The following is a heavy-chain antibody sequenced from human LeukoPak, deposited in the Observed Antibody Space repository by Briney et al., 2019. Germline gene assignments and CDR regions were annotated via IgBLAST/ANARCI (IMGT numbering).Heavy chain of an antibody. J-gene: IGHJ4*02. V-gene: IGHV3-11*01. CDR2: ISSSGSTI. Sequence: GGSLGLSCAASGFTFSDYYMSWIRQAPGKGLEWVSYISSSGSTIYYADSVKGRFTISRDNAKNSLYLQMNSLRAEDTAVYYCAREPTYYYDSSGYYIHWGQGTLVTVSS. D-gene: IGHD3-22*01. CDR1: GFTFSDYY. CDR3: AREPTYYYDSSGYYIH.